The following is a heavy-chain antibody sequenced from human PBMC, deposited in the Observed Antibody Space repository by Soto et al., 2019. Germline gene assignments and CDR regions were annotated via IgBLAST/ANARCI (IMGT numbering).Heavy chain of an antibody. CDR1: GESISSSSYY. D-gene: IGHD2-21*02. J-gene: IGHJ4*02. CDR2: IYYSGRT. CDR3: ARQRTTVVTQAYFDH. Sequence: SETLSLTCIVSGESISSSSYYWGWIRQPPGKGLEWIGSIYYSGRTYYNPSFKSRVTISVDTSKNQFSLKLSSVTATDTAVYYCARQRTTVVTQAYFDHWGQGALVTVSS. V-gene: IGHV4-39*01.